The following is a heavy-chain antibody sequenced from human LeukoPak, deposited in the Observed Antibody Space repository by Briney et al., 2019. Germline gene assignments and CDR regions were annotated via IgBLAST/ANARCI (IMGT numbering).Heavy chain of an antibody. CDR3: ARDLMDDFWSGYPENNALDI. V-gene: IGHV4-4*07. CDR2: IYTSGST. CDR1: GGSISSYY. J-gene: IGHJ3*02. D-gene: IGHD3-3*01. Sequence: SETLSLTCTVSGGSISSYYWSWIRQPAGKGLEWIGRIYTSGSTNYNPSLKSRVTMSVDTSKNQFSLKLSSVTAADTAVYYCARDLMDDFWSGYPENNALDIWGQGTMVTVSS.